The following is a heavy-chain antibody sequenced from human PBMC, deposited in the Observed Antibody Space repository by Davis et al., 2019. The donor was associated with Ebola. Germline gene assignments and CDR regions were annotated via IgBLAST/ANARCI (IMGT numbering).Heavy chain of an antibody. D-gene: IGHD6-13*01. J-gene: IGHJ3*02. V-gene: IGHV3-30*18. Sequence: GGSLRLSCAASGFTFSSYGMHWVRQAPGKGLEWVAVISYDGSNKYYADSVKGRFTISRDNSKNTLYLQMNSLRAEDTAVYYCAKGGDSSTAAFDIWGQGTMVTVSS. CDR2: ISYDGSNK. CDR3: AKGGDSSTAAFDI. CDR1: GFTFSSYG.